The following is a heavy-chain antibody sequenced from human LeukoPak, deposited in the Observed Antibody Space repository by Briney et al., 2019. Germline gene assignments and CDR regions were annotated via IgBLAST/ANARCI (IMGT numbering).Heavy chain of an antibody. Sequence: GGSLSLTCTASGFSFSNYELNWVRQAPGKGLEWVSDISSSGSSKYYADSVKGRFTISGDSAKNSLYLQMNSLRAEDSAVYYCVRYLEQPDSLDFWGQGTMVTVSS. J-gene: IGHJ3*01. CDR3: VRYLEQPDSLDF. CDR2: ISSSGSSK. V-gene: IGHV3-48*03. D-gene: IGHD1/OR15-1a*01. CDR1: GFSFSNYE.